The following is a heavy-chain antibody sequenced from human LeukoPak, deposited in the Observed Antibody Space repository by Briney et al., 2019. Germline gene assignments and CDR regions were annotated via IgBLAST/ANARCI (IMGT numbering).Heavy chain of an antibody. J-gene: IGHJ4*02. CDR2: ISSSGSTI. V-gene: IGHV3-11*01. Sequence: GGSLRLSCAASGFTFSDYYMSWIRQAPGKGLEWVSYISSSGSTIYYADSVKGRFTISRDNAKNSLYLQMNSLRAEDTAVYYCARDLYYYESSGFQTPCYFDYWGQGTLVTVSS. D-gene: IGHD3-22*01. CDR3: ARDLYYYESSGFQTPCYFDY. CDR1: GFTFSDYY.